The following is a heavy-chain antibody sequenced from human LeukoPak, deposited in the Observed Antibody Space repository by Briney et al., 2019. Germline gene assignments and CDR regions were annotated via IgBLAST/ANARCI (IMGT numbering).Heavy chain of an antibody. CDR1: GGSISSYY. CDR2: IYYSGST. D-gene: IGHD1-26*01. V-gene: IGHV4-59*08. J-gene: IGHJ4*02. Sequence: SETLSLTCTVSGGSISSYYWSWIRQPPGKGLEWIGYIYYSGSTNYNPSLKSRVTMSVDTSKNQFSLKLSSVTAADTAVYYCARRSGSYHHYYFDYWGQGTLVTVSS. CDR3: ARRSGSYHHYYFDY.